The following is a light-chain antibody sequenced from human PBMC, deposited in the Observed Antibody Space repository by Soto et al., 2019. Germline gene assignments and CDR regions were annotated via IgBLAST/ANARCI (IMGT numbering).Light chain of an antibody. CDR2: EDD. J-gene: IGLJ2*01. V-gene: IGLV1-51*02. CDR1: YSNLGKNS. CDR3: GIWDNSLSAVV. Sequence: QAVVTQPPSVSAAPGQKVTISCSGRYSNLGKNSVSWYQQLPGTPPKLVIYEDDKRPSGIPDRFSGSKSATSATLGITGLQTGDEADYYCGIWDNSLSAVVFGGGTKLTVL.